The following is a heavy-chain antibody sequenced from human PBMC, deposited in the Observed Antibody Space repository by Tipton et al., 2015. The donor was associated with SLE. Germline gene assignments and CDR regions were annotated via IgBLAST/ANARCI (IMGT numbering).Heavy chain of an antibody. Sequence: LRLSCTVSGGSISSYYWSWIRQPPGKGLVWIGYIYTSGSTNYNPSLKSRVTISVDTSKNQFSLKLSSVTAADTAVYYCARGGYSGYDPSGSGSFDYWGQGTLVTVSS. J-gene: IGHJ4*02. CDR1: GGSISSYY. V-gene: IGHV4-4*08. CDR2: IYTSGST. CDR3: ARGGYSGYDPSGSGSFDY. D-gene: IGHD5-12*01.